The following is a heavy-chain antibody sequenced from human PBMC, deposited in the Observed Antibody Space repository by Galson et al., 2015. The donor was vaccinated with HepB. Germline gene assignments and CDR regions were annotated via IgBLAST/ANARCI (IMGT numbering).Heavy chain of an antibody. CDR2: ISYDGSNK. CDR1: GFTFSSYG. D-gene: IGHD3/OR15-3a*01. V-gene: IGHV3-30*18. Sequence: SLRLSCAASGFTFSSYGMHWVRQAPGKGLEWVAVISYDGSNKYYADSVKGRFTISRDNSKNTLYLQMNSLRAEDTAVYYCAKDSMVFGVIYYYYGMDVWGQGTTVTVSS. J-gene: IGHJ6*02. CDR3: AKDSMVFGVIYYYYGMDV.